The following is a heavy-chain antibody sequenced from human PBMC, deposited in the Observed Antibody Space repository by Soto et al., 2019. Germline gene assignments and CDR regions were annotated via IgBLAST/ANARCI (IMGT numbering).Heavy chain of an antibody. CDR2: LYYGAST. Sequence: PSETLSLTCTVSGGSMSSSNWWNWVRQSPGKGLEWIGYLYYGASTKYTPSLESRVTISGDTSKNQFALKLNSVTAADTAVYWCTGGYNFDYWGQGILVTVSS. V-gene: IGHV4-59*03. D-gene: IGHD5-12*01. J-gene: IGHJ4*01. CDR3: TGGYNFDY. CDR1: GGSMSSSNW.